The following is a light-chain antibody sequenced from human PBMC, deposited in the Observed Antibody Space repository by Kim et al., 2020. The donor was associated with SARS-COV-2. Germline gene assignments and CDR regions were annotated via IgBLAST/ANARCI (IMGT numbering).Light chain of an antibody. J-gene: IGKJ4*01. CDR1: QSVSSY. CDR2: DAS. V-gene: IGKV3-11*01. CDR3: QQRSDWPLT. Sequence: FAPGERATLPCRARQSVSSYLAWYQQRPGQAPRLLIYDASKRATGIPARFSGSGSGTDFFLTINSLQPEDFAVYYCQQRSDWPLTFGGGTKVDIK.